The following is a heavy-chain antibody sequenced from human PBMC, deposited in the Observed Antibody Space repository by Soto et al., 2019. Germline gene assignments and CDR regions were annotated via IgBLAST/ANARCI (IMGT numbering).Heavy chain of an antibody. J-gene: IGHJ6*02. CDR1: GGSISSYY. V-gene: IGHV4-4*07. Sequence: LSLTCTVSGGSISSYYWSWIRQPAGKGLEWIGRIYTSGSTNYNPSLKSRVTMSVDTSKNQFSLKLSSVTAADTAVYYCARDSNDFWSGYLPNYYYYYGMDVWGQGTTVTVSS. CDR2: IYTSGST. CDR3: ARDSNDFWSGYLPNYYYYYGMDV. D-gene: IGHD3-3*01.